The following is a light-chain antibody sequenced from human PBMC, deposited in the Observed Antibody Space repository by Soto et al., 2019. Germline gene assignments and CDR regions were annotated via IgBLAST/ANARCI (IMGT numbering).Light chain of an antibody. CDR1: SGSIASNY. Sequence: NFMLTQPHSVSESPGKTVTISCTRSSGSIASNYVQWYHQRPGSAPTIVMYEDNQRPSGVPDRFSGSIDRSSNSASLTISVLKTEDEGDFYCQSYDSSNWVFGGGTKRTVL. J-gene: IGLJ3*02. CDR2: EDN. CDR3: QSYDSSNWV. V-gene: IGLV6-57*04.